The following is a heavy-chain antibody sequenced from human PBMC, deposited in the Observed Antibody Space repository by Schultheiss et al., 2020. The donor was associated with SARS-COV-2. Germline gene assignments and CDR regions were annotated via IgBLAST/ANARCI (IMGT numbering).Heavy chain of an antibody. D-gene: IGHD3-3*01. CDR1: GGSISSGGYY. CDR3: ASSFITIFGVVITPTQYGMDV. V-gene: IGHV4-31*03. Sequence: SETLSLTCTVSGGSISSGGYYWSWIRQHPGKGLEWIGYIYYSGSTYYNPSLKSRVTISVDTSKNQFSLKLSSVTAADTAVYYCASSFITIFGVVITPTQYGMDVWGQGTTVTVSS. CDR2: IYYSGST. J-gene: IGHJ6*02.